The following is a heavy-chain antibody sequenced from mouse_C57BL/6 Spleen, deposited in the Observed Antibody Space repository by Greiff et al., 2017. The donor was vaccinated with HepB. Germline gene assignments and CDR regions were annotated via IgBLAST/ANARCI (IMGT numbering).Heavy chain of an antibody. CDR2: ISSGGDYI. CDR3: TRDDGNYYGSSPYFDV. D-gene: IGHD1-1*01. J-gene: IGHJ1*03. CDR1: GFTFSSYA. V-gene: IGHV5-9-1*02. Sequence: DVHLVESGEGLVKPGGSLKLSCAASGFTFSSYAMSWVRQTPEKRLEWVAYISSGGDYIYYADTVKGRFTISRDNARNTLYLQMSSLKSEDTAMYYCTRDDGNYYGSSPYFDVWGTGTTVTVSS.